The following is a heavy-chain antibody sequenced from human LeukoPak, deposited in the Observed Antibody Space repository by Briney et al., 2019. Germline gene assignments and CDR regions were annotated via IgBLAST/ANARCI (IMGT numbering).Heavy chain of an antibody. Sequence: GDSLKISCKASGYSFPDYWIGWVRQPPGKGLDWLGIIYPGDSDTRYSPSFQGQFTIAADQSLSTAYLQWSSLKTSDIAMYYCARADQLRWFGDPQRPYYYGMDVWGQGTTVTVSS. V-gene: IGHV5-51*01. D-gene: IGHD3-10*01. CDR1: GYSFPDYW. CDR2: IYPGDSDT. J-gene: IGHJ6*02. CDR3: ARADQLRWFGDPQRPYYYGMDV.